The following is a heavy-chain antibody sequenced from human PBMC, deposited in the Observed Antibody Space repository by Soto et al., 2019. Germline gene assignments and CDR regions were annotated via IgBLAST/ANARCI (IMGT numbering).Heavy chain of an antibody. CDR3: VKQYARSLFGMDISHFDY. V-gene: IGHV3-30*18. J-gene: IGHJ4*02. Sequence: QVQLVESGGGVVQPGRSLRLSCEASGFSFSSYDMHWVRQAPGKGLEWVAVLSYDGTYEHYADSVKGRFTISRDNSKNTADLQMNSLRPEDTAVYYCVKQYARSLFGMDISHFDYWGLGTLVTVSS. D-gene: IGHD3-3*01. CDR1: GFSFSSYD. CDR2: LSYDGTYE.